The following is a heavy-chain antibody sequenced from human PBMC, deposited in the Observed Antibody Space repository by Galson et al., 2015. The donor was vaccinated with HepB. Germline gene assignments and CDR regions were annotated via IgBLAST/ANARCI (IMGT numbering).Heavy chain of an antibody. Sequence: LRLSCTASGFTFSRYTMNWVRQAPGKGLEWVSAIRGSGSGTYYADSVKGRFTISRDDSKNTLFLQVNSLRVEDTAIYYCARDSGAGGEDYWGQGTLVTVSS. D-gene: IGHD3-16*01. V-gene: IGHV3-23*01. CDR1: GFTFSRYT. CDR2: IRGSGSGT. J-gene: IGHJ4*02. CDR3: ARDSGAGGEDY.